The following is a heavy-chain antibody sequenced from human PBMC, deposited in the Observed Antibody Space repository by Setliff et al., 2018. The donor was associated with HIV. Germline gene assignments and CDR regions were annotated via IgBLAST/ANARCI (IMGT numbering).Heavy chain of an antibody. CDR3: AIPGYYSGWYHFDY. V-gene: IGHV3-48*01. D-gene: IGHD6-19*01. CDR1: GFTFSIYG. J-gene: IGHJ4*02. CDR2: SSSSGSIR. Sequence: PGGSLRLSCAASGFTFSIYGMNWVRQAPGKGLEWISFSSSSGSIRHYADSVKGRFTISRDNSKNTLYLQMNGLRAEDAAVYYCAIPGYYSGWYHFDYWGQGTLVTVSS.